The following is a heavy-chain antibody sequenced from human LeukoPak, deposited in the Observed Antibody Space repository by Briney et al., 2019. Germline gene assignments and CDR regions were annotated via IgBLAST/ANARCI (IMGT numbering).Heavy chain of an antibody. J-gene: IGHJ4*02. Sequence: SETLSLTCTVSGGSISSYYWNWIRQPPGKGLEWIGYIFYSGRTNYNPSLKSRVTISVDTSKNQFSLKLSSVTAADTAVYYCATFRLPIAARPGYFDYWGQGTLVTVSS. CDR3: ATFRLPIAARPGYFDY. CDR2: IFYSGRT. V-gene: IGHV4-59*01. CDR1: GGSISSYY. D-gene: IGHD6-6*01.